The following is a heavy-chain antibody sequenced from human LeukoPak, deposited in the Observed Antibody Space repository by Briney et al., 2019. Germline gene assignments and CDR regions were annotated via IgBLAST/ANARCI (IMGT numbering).Heavy chain of an antibody. V-gene: IGHV1-2*06. J-gene: IGHJ4*02. D-gene: IGHD2-2*01. CDR1: GYTFTAYH. CDR3: ARDYCSSTSCLFDY. CDR2: INPNSGDT. Sequence: ASVKVSCKASGYTFTAYHMHWVRQAPGQGLEWMGRINPNSGDTNYAQRFQGRVTMTRDTSISTAYMELSRLRSDDTAVYYCARDYCSSTSCLFDYWGQGTLVSVSS.